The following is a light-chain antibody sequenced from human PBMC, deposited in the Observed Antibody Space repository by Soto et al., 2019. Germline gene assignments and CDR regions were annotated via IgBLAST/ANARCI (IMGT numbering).Light chain of an antibody. J-gene: IGKJ1*01. CDR1: QGISNY. CDR2: AAS. V-gene: IGKV1-8*01. CDR3: QQYYSYPRT. Sequence: AIRMTQSPSSLPASTGERLTITCRASQGISNYLAWYQQKPGEAPKVLMYAASTLQSGVPSRFSGSGSGTDFTLTISWLQSEDFATYYCQQYYSYPRTFGQGTKVEI.